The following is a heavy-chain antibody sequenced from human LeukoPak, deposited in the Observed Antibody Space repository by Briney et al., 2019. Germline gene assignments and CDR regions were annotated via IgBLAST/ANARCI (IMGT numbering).Heavy chain of an antibody. CDR2: TYYRSKWYN. CDR3: ARDRGGTAVTTAVYFDN. CDR1: GDSVSSNSAA. V-gene: IGHV6-1*01. D-gene: IGHD4-17*01. J-gene: IGHJ4*02. Sequence: SQTLSLTCAISGDSVSSNSAAWNWIRQSPSRGLEWLGRTYYRSKWYNDYAVSVKSRVTITPDTSKNQFSLKLSSVTAADTAVYYCARDRGGTAVTTAVYFDNWGQGTLVTVSS.